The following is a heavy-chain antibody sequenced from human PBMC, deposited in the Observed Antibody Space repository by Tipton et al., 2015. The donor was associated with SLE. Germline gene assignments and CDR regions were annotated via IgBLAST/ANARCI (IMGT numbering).Heavy chain of an antibody. CDR3: ARGLVTWRGAIVGVDV. Sequence: TLSLTCSVSGYSIASGYYWGWLRQPPGKGLEWIGSIYHGGNTDYNPSLKSRVTMSVDTSKNQFSLKVTSVTAADTAMYYCARGLVTWRGAIVGVDVWGQGTTVNVSS. CDR1: GYSIASGYY. CDR2: IYHGGNT. D-gene: IGHD2-21*02. J-gene: IGHJ6*02. V-gene: IGHV4-38-2*02.